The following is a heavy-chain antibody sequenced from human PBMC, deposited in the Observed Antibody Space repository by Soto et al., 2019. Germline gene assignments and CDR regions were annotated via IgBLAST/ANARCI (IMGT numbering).Heavy chain of an antibody. Sequence: XXSLRLSCAASRFTFISCWMTWVRQAPGKGLEWXSYISXSSTTIYYEDXXKGRFNIXXDDDKKSLHLQMNRLRDEDTAVYYCARDYAAGGWGQGTLVTVSS. CDR2: ISXSSTTI. J-gene: IGHJ4*02. CDR1: RFTFISCW. CDR3: ARDYAAGG. D-gene: IGHD6-13*01. V-gene: IGHV3-48*02.